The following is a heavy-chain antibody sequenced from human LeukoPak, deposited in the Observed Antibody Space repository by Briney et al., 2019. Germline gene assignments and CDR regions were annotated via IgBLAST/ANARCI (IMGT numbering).Heavy chain of an antibody. Sequence: SQTLSLTCTVSGGSISSSSYYWSWIRQPAGKGLEWIGRIYTSGSTNYNPSLKSRVTISVDTSKNQFSLKLGSVTAADTAVYYCARGGSDAFDIWGQGTMVTVSS. J-gene: IGHJ3*02. CDR2: IYTSGST. D-gene: IGHD1-14*01. CDR1: GGSISSSSYY. CDR3: ARGGSDAFDI. V-gene: IGHV4-61*02.